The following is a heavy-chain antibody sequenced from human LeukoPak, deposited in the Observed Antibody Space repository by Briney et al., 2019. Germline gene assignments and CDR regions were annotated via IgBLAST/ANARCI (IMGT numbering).Heavy chain of an antibody. J-gene: IGHJ4*02. V-gene: IGHV4-4*09. CDR3: ARIPLGYSGAYYFDY. CDR2: ISSSGSV. Sequence: KPSETLSLTCTVSRGSISGSIRSYYWSWLRQPPGKGLEWIGYISSSGSVNDNPSLRSRVTISVETSKNQFFLNLSSVSAADTAVYYCARIPLGYSGAYYFDYWGQGTLVTVSP. D-gene: IGHD5-12*01. CDR1: RGSISGSIRSYY.